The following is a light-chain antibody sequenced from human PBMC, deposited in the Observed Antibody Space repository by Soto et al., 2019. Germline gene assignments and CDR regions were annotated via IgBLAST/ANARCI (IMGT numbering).Light chain of an antibody. J-gene: IGKJ1*01. V-gene: IGKV3-20*01. CDR2: GAS. Sequence: EIVLTRSPGSLSLSPGERATLSCRASQSVDSSFFAWYQQKPGQAPRLLIYGASNGATGIPDRFSGSGSGTDFTLTISRLEPEDFVVYYCQQYVSSVTFGQGTKVEIK. CDR3: QQYVSSVT. CDR1: QSVDSSF.